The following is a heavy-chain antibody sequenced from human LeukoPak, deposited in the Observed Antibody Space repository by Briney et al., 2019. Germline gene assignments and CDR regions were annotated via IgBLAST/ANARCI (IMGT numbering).Heavy chain of an antibody. D-gene: IGHD2-8*01. CDR3: ARIPGVLGDAFDI. J-gene: IGHJ3*02. CDR2: IDWDDDK. Sequence: SGPALAKPTQTLTLTCSFSGFSLSTSGMRVSWIRQPPVKALEWLARIDWDDDKFYSTSPKTRITISKDTSKNQVVLTMTNMNPVDTATHYCARIPGVLGDAFDIWGQGTMVTVSS. V-gene: IGHV2-70*04. CDR1: GFSLSTSGMR.